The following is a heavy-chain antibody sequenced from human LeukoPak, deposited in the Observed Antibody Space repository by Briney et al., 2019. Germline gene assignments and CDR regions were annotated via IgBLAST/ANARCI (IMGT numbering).Heavy chain of an antibody. CDR3: ARDEVGARITIFGVLDY. J-gene: IGHJ4*02. V-gene: IGHV1-46*01. CDR1: GYTFTSYY. Sequence: ASVKVSCKASGYTFTSYYMHWVRQAPGQGLEWMGIINPSGGSTSYAQKFQGRVTMTRDTSTSTVYMELSSLRSEDTAVYYCARDEVGARITIFGVLDYWGQGTLVTVSS. CDR2: INPSGGST. D-gene: IGHD3-3*01.